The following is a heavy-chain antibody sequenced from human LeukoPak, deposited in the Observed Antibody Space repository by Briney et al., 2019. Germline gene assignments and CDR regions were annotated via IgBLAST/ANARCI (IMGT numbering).Heavy chain of an antibody. CDR3: ARDRRGYSYGFGPDY. D-gene: IGHD5-18*01. J-gene: IGHJ4*02. CDR2: ISAYNGNT. Sequence: ASVKVSCKASGYTFTSYGISWVRQAPGQGLEWMGWISAYNGNTNYAQKLQGRVTMTTDTSTSTAYMELRSPRSDDTAVYYCARDRRGYSYGFGPDYWGQGTLVTVSS. V-gene: IGHV1-18*01. CDR1: GYTFTSYG.